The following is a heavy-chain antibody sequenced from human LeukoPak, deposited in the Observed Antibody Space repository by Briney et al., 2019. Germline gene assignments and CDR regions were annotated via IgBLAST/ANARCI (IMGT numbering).Heavy chain of an antibody. D-gene: IGHD2-21*02. Sequence: SETLSLTCTVSRGSISSSSYYWGWIRQPPGKGLEWIGSIYYSGSTYYNPSLKSRVTISVDTSKNQFSLKLSSVTAADTAVYYCARNLVVVTAIPDYFDYWGQGTLVTVCS. J-gene: IGHJ4*02. CDR1: RGSISSSSYY. CDR3: ARNLVVVTAIPDYFDY. CDR2: IYYSGST. V-gene: IGHV4-39*01.